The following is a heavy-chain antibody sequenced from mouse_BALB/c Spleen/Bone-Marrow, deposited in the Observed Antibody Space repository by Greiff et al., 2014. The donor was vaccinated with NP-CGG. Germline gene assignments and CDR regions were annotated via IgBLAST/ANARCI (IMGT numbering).Heavy chain of an antibody. CDR1: GYTFSSYW. J-gene: IGHJ3*01. Sequence: VQLQESGAELMKPGASVKISCKATGYTFSSYWIEWVKQRPGHGLEWIGEILPGSSSTNYNEKFKGKATFTADTSSNTAYMQLSSLTSEDSAVYYCARRGISWFAYWGQGTLVTVSA. V-gene: IGHV1-9*01. CDR2: ILPGSSST. CDR3: ARRGISWFAY.